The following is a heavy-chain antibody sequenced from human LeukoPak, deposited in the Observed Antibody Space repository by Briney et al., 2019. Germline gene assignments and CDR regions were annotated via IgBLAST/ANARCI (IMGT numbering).Heavy chain of an antibody. CDR2: IYYSGST. Sequence: PSETLSLTCAVYGGSFSGYYWSWIRQPPGKGLEWIGYIYYSGSTNYNPSLKSRVTISVDTSKNQFSLKLSSVTAADTAVYYCARQLYSSGWYDYWGQGTLVTVSS. D-gene: IGHD6-19*01. CDR1: GGSFSGYY. CDR3: ARQLYSSGWYDY. V-gene: IGHV4-59*08. J-gene: IGHJ4*02.